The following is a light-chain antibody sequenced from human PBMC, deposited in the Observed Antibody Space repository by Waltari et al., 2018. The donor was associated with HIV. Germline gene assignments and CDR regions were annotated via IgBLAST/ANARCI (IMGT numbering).Light chain of an antibody. Sequence: QSVLTQPPSASGTPWQGVTISCSGRNSHAGRHSVCWYRKLPGTAPKLLIYDNDKRPSGVSARFSGSKSGTSASLAISGLRSDDEADYYCSAWDDSLSVVVFGGGTKLTVL. V-gene: IGLV1-47*01. J-gene: IGLJ3*02. CDR2: DND. CDR3: SAWDDSLSVVV. CDR1: NSHAGRHS.